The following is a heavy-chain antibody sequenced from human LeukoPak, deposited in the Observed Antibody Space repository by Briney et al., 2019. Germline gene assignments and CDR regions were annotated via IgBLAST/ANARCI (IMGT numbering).Heavy chain of an antibody. J-gene: IGHJ4*02. CDR3: ARDSIVVEYYFDY. V-gene: IGHV3-7*04. CDR2: IKQDGSEK. Sequence: GGSLRLSCAASGFTFSSYWMSWVRQAPGKGLEWVANIKQDGSEKYYVDSVKGRFTISRDNAKNSLYLQMKSLRAEDTAVYYCARDSIVVEYYFDYWGQGTLVTVSS. CDR1: GFTFSSYW. D-gene: IGHD1-26*01.